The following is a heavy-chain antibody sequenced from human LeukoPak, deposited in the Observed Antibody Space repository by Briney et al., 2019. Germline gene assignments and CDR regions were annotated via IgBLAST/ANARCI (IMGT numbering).Heavy chain of an antibody. Sequence: SETLSLTCTVSGGSISSYYWSWIRQPPGKGLEWIGYIYYSGSTNYNPSLKSRVTISVDTSKNQFSLKLSSVTAADTAVYYCARGGYQLLSYWFDPWGQGTLVTVSS. CDR3: ARGGYQLLSYWFDP. V-gene: IGHV4-59*01. CDR1: GGSISSYY. J-gene: IGHJ5*02. D-gene: IGHD2-2*01. CDR2: IYYSGST.